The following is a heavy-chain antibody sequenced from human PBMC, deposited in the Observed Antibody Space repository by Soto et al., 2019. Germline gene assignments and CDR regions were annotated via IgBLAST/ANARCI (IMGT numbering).Heavy chain of an antibody. CDR3: ARAFCGSTSCHGGNFEY. V-gene: IGHV3-15*01. CDR2: IKSKTDGGTT. Sequence: EVQLVESGGGLVKPGGSLRLSCAASGFTFSNAWMSWVRQAPGKGLEWVGRIKSKTDGGTTDYAAPVKGRFTISRDDSKNTLYLQMNSLRAEDTALYYCARAFCGSTSCHGGNFEYWGQGTLVTVSS. J-gene: IGHJ4*02. CDR1: GFTFSNAW. D-gene: IGHD2-2*01.